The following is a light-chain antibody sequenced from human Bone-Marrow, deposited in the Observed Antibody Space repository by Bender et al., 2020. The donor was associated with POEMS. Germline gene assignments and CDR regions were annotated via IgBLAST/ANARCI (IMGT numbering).Light chain of an antibody. CDR2: EVS. J-gene: IGLJ2*01. CDR3: CSYAGSTTV. V-gene: IGLV2-8*01. CDR1: SSDVGDYNY. Sequence: QSALTQLPSASGSPGQSVTISCTGTSSDVGDYNYVSWYQQHPGRAPKLMIYEVSKRPSGVPDRFSGSKSGNTASLTVSGLQAEDEADYYCCSYAGSTTVFGGGTELTVL.